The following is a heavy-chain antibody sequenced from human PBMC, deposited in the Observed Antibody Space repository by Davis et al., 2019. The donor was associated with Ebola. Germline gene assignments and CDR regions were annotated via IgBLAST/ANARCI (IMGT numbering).Heavy chain of an antibody. CDR3: ARANWNDWFDP. J-gene: IGHJ5*02. Sequence: SETLSLTCAVSGGSITSSTWWSWVRQSPGKGLEWIGEISHSGSTNYNPSLKSRCTISEDSSKNQFSLKLSSVTAADTAVYYCARANWNDWFDPWGQGTLVTVSS. CDR1: GGSITSSTW. CDR2: ISHSGST. V-gene: IGHV4-4*02. D-gene: IGHD1-1*01.